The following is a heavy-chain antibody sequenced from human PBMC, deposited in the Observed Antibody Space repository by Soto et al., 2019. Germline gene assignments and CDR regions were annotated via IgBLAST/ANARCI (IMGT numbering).Heavy chain of an antibody. V-gene: IGHV1-2*02. CDR2: INPNSGGT. CDR3: ARDSHYDILTGYSRNAFDM. D-gene: IGHD3-9*01. Sequence: ASVKVSCKTSGYSFAGHYLHWVRQAPGQGLDWMGWINPNSGGTIYAQRFQGRVTMTRDTSISTAYMVLTSLRSDDTAVYYCARDSHYDILTGYSRNAFDMWGRGTVVT. J-gene: IGHJ3*02. CDR1: GYSFAGHY.